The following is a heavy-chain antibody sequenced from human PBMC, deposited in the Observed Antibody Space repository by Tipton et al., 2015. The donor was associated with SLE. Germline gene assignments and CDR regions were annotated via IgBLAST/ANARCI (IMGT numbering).Heavy chain of an antibody. CDR3: ARVGGGVGYYYYMDV. CDR2: IYTSGST. J-gene: IGHJ6*03. Sequence: LSLTCTVSGGSISSGSYYWSWIRQPAGKGLEWIGYIYTSGSTNYNPSLKSRVTISVDTSKNQFSLKLSSVTAADTAVYYCARVGGGVGYYYYMDVWGKGTTVTVSS. CDR1: GGSISSGSYY. D-gene: IGHD1-26*01. V-gene: IGHV4-61*09.